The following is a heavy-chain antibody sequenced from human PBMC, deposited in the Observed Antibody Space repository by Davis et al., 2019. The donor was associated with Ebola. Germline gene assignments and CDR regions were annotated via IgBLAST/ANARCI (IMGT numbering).Heavy chain of an antibody. Sequence: PSETLSLTCTVSGGSINSGDYYWSWIRQAPGKGLEWIGYIYYSGSTYYNPSLKSRVSISVDTSKNQFSLKLSSVTAADTAVYYCARLGNYYDSRGYYPATGKFDYWGQGTLVTVSS. J-gene: IGHJ4*02. CDR3: ARLGNYYDSRGYYPATGKFDY. V-gene: IGHV4-30-4*08. CDR2: IYYSGST. CDR1: GGSINSGDYY. D-gene: IGHD3-22*01.